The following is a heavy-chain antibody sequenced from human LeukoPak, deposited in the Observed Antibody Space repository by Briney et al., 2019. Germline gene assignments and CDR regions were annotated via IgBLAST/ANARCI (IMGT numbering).Heavy chain of an antibody. J-gene: IGHJ6*02. CDR2: IYTSGST. CDR1: GGSIDSGSYY. CDR3: AGSPFHYYYGMDV. V-gene: IGHV4-61*02. Sequence: SETLSLTCTVSGGSIDSGSYYWSWIRQPAGKGLEWIGRIYTSGSTNYNPSLKSRVTISVDTSKNQFSLKLSSVTAADTAVYYCAGSPFHYYYGMDVWGQGTTVTVSS.